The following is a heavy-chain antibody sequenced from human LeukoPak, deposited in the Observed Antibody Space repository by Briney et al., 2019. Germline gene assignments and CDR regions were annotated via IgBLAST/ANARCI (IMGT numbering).Heavy chain of an antibody. CDR3: AKNRGAPL. CDR1: GFTFSTYA. CDR2: INGSGGST. Sequence: GGSLRLSCAASGFTFSTYAMSWVRQAPGKGLEWVSDINGSGGSTYYADSVKGRFTISRDNSKNTLYLQMNSLRAEDTAIYYCAKNRGAPLWGQGTLVTVSS. J-gene: IGHJ4*02. V-gene: IGHV3-23*01. D-gene: IGHD2/OR15-2a*01.